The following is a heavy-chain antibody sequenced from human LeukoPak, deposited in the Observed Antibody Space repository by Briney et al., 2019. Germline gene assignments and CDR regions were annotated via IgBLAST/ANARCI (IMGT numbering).Heavy chain of an antibody. CDR2: INTNTGNP. CDR3: TRDASTINFDY. V-gene: IGHV7-4-1*02. CDR1: GYTFTPYS. D-gene: IGHD3-3*01. J-gene: IGHJ4*02. Sequence: ASVKVSCKASGYTFTPYSINWVRQAPGQGLEWMGWINTNTGNPTYAQAFTGRFVFSLDASVSTAYLQISSLEAEDTAVYYCTRDASTINFDYWGQGTLVTVSS.